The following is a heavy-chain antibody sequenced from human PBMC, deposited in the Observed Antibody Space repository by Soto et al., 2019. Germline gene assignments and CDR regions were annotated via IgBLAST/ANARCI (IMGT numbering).Heavy chain of an antibody. D-gene: IGHD3-22*01. CDR2: INAGNGNT. CDR1: GYTFTSYA. J-gene: IGHJ5*02. V-gene: IGHV1-3*01. CDR3: ARDNDSSGYHSPGNWFDP. Sequence: ASVKVSCKASGYTFTSYAMHWVRQAPGQRLEWMGWINAGNGNTKYSQKFQGRVTITRDTSASTAYMELSSLRSEDTAVYYCARDNDSSGYHSPGNWFDPWGQGTLVTVSS.